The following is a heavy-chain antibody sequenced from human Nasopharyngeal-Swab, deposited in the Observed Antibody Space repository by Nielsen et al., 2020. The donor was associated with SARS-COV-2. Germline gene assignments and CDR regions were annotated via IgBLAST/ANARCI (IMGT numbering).Heavy chain of an antibody. CDR2: INPNSGGT. D-gene: IGHD2-21*02. Sequence: KISCKASGYTFTGYYMHWVRQAPGQGLEWMGWINPNSGGTNYAQKFQGWVTMTRDTSISTAYMELSRLRSDDTAVYYCARSHIVVVTDAFDIWGQGTMVTVSS. J-gene: IGHJ3*02. CDR1: GYTFTGYY. V-gene: IGHV1-2*04. CDR3: ARSHIVVVTDAFDI.